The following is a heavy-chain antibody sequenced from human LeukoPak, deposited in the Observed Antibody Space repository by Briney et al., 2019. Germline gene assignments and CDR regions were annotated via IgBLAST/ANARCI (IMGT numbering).Heavy chain of an antibody. CDR3: ARWYCSGGSCHWAY. Sequence: SETLSLTCTVSGGSISSSSYYWGWIRQPPGKGLEWIGSIYYSGSTYYNPSLKSRVTISVDTSKNQFSLKLSSVTAADTAVYYCARWYCSGGSCHWAYWGQGTLVTVSS. D-gene: IGHD2-15*01. CDR2: IYYSGST. V-gene: IGHV4-39*07. J-gene: IGHJ4*02. CDR1: GGSISSSSYY.